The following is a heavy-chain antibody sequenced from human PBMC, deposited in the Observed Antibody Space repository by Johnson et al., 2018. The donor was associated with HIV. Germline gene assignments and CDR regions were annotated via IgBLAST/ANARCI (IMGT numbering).Heavy chain of an antibody. CDR1: GITFSSYW. D-gene: IGHD3-22*01. CDR2: IKQDGSEK. J-gene: IGHJ3*02. Sequence: VQLVESGGGLVQPGGSLRLSCAASGITFSSYWMSWVRQAPGKGLEWVANIKQDGSEKYYVDSVKGRFIISRDNSKNTLYLQMNSLRAEDTAVYYCARVTAMIVVVFAFDIWGQGTMVTVSS. CDR3: ARVTAMIVVVFAFDI. V-gene: IGHV3-7*02.